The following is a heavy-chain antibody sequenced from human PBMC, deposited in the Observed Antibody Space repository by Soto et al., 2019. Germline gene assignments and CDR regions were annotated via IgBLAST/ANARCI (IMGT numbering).Heavy chain of an antibody. V-gene: IGHV1-69*06. CDR1: GGTFSSYA. Sequence: QVQLVQSGAEVKKPGSSVKVSCKASGGTFSSYAISWVRQAPGQGLEWMGGIIPIFGTANYAQKFQGRVTITADKSTSTAYMELSSLRSEDTAVYYCARAPMQGGNYYYYGMDVWGQGTTVTVSS. CDR2: IIPIFGTA. CDR3: ARAPMQGGNYYYYGMDV. D-gene: IGHD3-16*01. J-gene: IGHJ6*02.